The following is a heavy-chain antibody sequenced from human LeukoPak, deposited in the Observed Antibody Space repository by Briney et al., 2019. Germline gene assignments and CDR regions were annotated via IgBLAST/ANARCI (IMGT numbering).Heavy chain of an antibody. D-gene: IGHD3-22*01. CDR3: AKGSYYDSSGTYYFDY. CDR1: GFTFSSYA. Sequence: GGSLRLSCAASGFTFSSYAMNWVRQAPGKGLEWVAFISYDGSNKYYADSVKGRFTISRDNSKNTLYLQMNSLRAEDTALYYCAKGSYYDSSGTYYFDYWGQGTLVTVSS. CDR2: ISYDGSNK. J-gene: IGHJ4*02. V-gene: IGHV3-30-3*01.